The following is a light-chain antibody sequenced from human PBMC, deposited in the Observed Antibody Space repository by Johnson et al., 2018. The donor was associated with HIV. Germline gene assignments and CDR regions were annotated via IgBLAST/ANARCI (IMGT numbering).Light chain of an antibody. CDR2: DNN. Sequence: QSVLTQPPSVSAAPGQKVTISCSGSSSDMGNYVVSWYQQLPGTAPKLLIYDNNKRPSGIPDRFSGSKSGTSATLGITGLQTGDEADYYCGTWDSGLSGEVFGTGTKVTVL. J-gene: IGLJ1*01. V-gene: IGLV1-51*01. CDR1: SSDMGNYV. CDR3: GTWDSGLSGEV.